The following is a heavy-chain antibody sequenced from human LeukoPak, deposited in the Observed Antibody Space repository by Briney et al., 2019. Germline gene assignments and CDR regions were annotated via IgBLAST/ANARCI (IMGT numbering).Heavy chain of an antibody. CDR3: AKDRLYSGLDY. CDR2: ISYDGSNK. CDR1: GFTFSYYG. D-gene: IGHD1-26*01. V-gene: IGHV3-30*18. Sequence: SGGSLRLSCAASGFTFSYYGMNWVRQAPGRGLEWVAVISYDGSNKNYADSVKGRFTISRDNSKNTLYLQMNSLRAEDTAVYYCAKDRLYSGLDYWGQGTLVTVSS. J-gene: IGHJ4*02.